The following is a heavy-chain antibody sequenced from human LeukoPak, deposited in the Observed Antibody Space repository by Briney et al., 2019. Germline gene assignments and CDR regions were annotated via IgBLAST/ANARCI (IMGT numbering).Heavy chain of an antibody. V-gene: IGHV3-48*04. CDR2: ISSSSSTI. D-gene: IGHD3-10*01. CDR1: GFTFSSYS. J-gene: IGHJ4*02. Sequence: QSGGSLRLSCAASGFTFSSYSMNWVRQAPGKGLQWVSYISSSSSTIYYADSVKGRFTISRDNAKNSLYLQMNSLRAEDTAVYYCARDTGWFGEYFDYWGQGTLVTVSS. CDR3: ARDTGWFGEYFDY.